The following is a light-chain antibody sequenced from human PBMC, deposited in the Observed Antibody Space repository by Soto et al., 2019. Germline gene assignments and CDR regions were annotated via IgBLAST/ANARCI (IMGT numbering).Light chain of an antibody. CDR1: QSVGTM. V-gene: IGKV3-11*01. Sequence: VLTQSPATLSLSPGERGTLSCRASQSVGTMLVWYQQKPGQAPRLLIYDASTRATGTPARFSGSGSGTDFTLTISRLEPVDFAVYYCQHYTSSPPITFGQGTRLEIK. CDR3: QHYTSSPPIT. CDR2: DAS. J-gene: IGKJ5*01.